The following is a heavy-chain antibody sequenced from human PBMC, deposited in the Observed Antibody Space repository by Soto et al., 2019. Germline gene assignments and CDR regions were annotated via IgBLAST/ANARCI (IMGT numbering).Heavy chain of an antibody. J-gene: IGHJ4*02. CDR2: ITYSGTT. D-gene: IGHD2-15*01. CDR1: GGSISSSGYY. CDR3: ARLVHALSNYFDY. V-gene: IGHV4-39*01. Sequence: QLQVQESGPGLVKPSETLSLPCSVSGGSISSSGYYWVWIRQPPGKGLEWIGSITYSGTTYYTSSLKRRLTLSVDTSMNQFSLKLTSVTAADTAVYYCARLVHALSNYFDYWGQGIMVTVSS.